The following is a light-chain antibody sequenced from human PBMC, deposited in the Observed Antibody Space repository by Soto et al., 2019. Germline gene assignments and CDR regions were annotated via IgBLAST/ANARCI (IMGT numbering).Light chain of an antibody. V-gene: IGKV3-15*01. CDR3: QQYNNWPRT. Sequence: ETVMTQSPATLSVSPGERATLSCRASQSIRSTLAWFQQKPGQAPRLLIYDASKRATGIPARFSGSGSGTEFTLTIRSLQSEDFAVYYCQQYNNWPRTFGQGTIVDIK. J-gene: IGKJ1*01. CDR2: DAS. CDR1: QSIRST.